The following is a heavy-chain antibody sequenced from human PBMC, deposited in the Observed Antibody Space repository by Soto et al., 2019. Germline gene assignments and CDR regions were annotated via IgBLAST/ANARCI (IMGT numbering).Heavy chain of an antibody. Sequence: PGGSLRLSWAASGFTFSSYSMNWVRQAPGKGLEWVASISSSSSYIYYADSVKGRFTISRDNAKNSLYLQMNSLRAEDTAVYYCARDLRTTGVAAFDIWGQGKMVTVSS. J-gene: IGHJ3*02. CDR3: ARDLRTTGVAAFDI. CDR1: GFTFSSYS. V-gene: IGHV3-21*01. CDR2: ISSSSSYI. D-gene: IGHD1-1*01.